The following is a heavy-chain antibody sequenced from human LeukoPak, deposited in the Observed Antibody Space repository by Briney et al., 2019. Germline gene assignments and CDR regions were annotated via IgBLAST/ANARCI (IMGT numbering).Heavy chain of an antibody. D-gene: IGHD1-1*01. V-gene: IGHV1-46*01. CDR3: AGSSHQRNWFDP. CDR1: GNTFTSHY. Sequence: ASVKVSCKSSGNTFTSHYIHWVRQVPGQGLEWMGIVAPCGGIITYAQKFQDRVTMTRDTSTGTVYMELSSLRSDDSAVYFCAGSSHQRNWFDPWGQGTLVSVSS. J-gene: IGHJ5*02. CDR2: VAPCGGII.